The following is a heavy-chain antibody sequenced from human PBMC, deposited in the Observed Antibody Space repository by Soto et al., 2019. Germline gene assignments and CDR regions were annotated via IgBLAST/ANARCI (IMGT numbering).Heavy chain of an antibody. D-gene: IGHD3-10*01. V-gene: IGHV4-61*01. J-gene: IGHJ6*02. Sequence: SETLSLTCTVSGDSVTSVSDYWSWIRQPPGKGLEWIGYIYYSGSADYNPSLGSRVTISIDTSKNQFSLKLTSVTAADTAVYYCARGVGLGYYYYHMDIWGQGTTVTVSS. CDR3: ARGVGLGYYYYHMDI. CDR1: GDSVTSVSDY. CDR2: IYYSGSA.